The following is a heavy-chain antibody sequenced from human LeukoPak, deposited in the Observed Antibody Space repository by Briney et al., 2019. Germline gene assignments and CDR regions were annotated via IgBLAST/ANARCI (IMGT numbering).Heavy chain of an antibody. D-gene: IGHD1-1*01. CDR2: ISAYNGNT. CDR1: GYALTSYG. CDR3: ARDMRGTSYYYGMDV. J-gene: IGHJ6*02. V-gene: IGHV1-18*01. Sequence: ASVKVSCKASGYALTSYGISWVRQAPGQGLEWMGWISAYNGNTNYAQKLQGRVTMTTDTSTSTAYMELRSLRSDDTAVYYCARDMRGTSYYYGMDVWGQGTTVTVSS.